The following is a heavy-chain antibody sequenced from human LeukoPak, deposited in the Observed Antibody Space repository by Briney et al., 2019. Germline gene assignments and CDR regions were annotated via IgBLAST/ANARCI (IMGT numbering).Heavy chain of an antibody. D-gene: IGHD6-19*01. CDR3: ARGAAIVGGWPYYFDY. J-gene: IGHJ4*02. CDR2: TNWNGGST. CDR1: GFTFDDYG. V-gene: IGHV3-20*04. Sequence: GGSPRLSXAASGFTFDDYGMSWVRQAPGKGLEWVSGTNWNGGSTGYADSVKGRFTISKDNAKNSLYLRMNSLRAEDTALYYCARGAAIVGGWPYYFDYWGQGTLVTVSS.